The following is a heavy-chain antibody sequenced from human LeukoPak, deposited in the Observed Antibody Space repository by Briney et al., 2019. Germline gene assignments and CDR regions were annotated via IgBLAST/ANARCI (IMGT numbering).Heavy chain of an antibody. D-gene: IGHD6-19*01. CDR3: ANARSSGWYESDY. CDR1: GFIFSTYG. J-gene: IGHJ4*02. V-gene: IGHV3-30*18. Sequence: PGGSLRLSCAASGFIFSTYGFHWVRQAPGEELEWVAVISYDGSDTYYADSVKGRFTISRDNSKNTVFLQMNSLRAEDTAVYYCANARSSGWYESDYWGQGTMVTVSS. CDR2: ISYDGSDT.